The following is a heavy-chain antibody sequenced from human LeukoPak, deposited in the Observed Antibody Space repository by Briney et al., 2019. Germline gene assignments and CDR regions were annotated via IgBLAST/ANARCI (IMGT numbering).Heavy chain of an antibody. CDR2: ISSSGSTI. CDR3: AKAPYDFWSGYYLFGYYYMDV. J-gene: IGHJ6*03. V-gene: IGHV3-11*01. Sequence: GGSLRLSCAASGFTFSDYYMSWIRQAPGKGLEWVSYISSSGSTIYYADSVKGRFTISRDNAKNSLYLQMNSLRAEDTAVYYCAKAPYDFWSGYYLFGYYYMDVWGKGTTVTVYS. CDR1: GFTFSDYY. D-gene: IGHD3-3*01.